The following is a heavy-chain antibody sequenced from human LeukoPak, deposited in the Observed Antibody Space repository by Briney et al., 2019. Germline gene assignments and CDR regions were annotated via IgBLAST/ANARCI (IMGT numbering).Heavy chain of an antibody. CDR1: GFTFSSYG. V-gene: IGHV3-30*02. CDR2: IRYDGSNK. D-gene: IGHD3-22*01. Sequence: GGSLRLSCAASGFTFSSYGMHWVRQAPGKGLEWVAFIRYDGSNKYYADSVKGRFTISRDNSKNTLYLQMSSLRAEDTALYYCARVTYYHDSSGYYPYWGQGTLVTVSS. J-gene: IGHJ4*02. CDR3: ARVTYYHDSSGYYPY.